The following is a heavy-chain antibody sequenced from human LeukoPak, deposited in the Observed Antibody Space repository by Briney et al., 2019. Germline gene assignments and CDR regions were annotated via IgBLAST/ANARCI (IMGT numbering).Heavy chain of an antibody. J-gene: IGHJ4*02. V-gene: IGHV1-8*03. CDR3: ARGVIGFGELLHLYYFDY. D-gene: IGHD3-10*01. CDR2: MNPNSGNT. Sequence: GESLKISCKGSGYSFTSYWIGWVRQATGQGLEWMGWMNPNSGNTGYAQKFQGRVTITRNTTISTAYMELSSLRSEDTAVYYCARGVIGFGELLHLYYFDYWGQGTLVTVSS. CDR1: GYSFTSYW.